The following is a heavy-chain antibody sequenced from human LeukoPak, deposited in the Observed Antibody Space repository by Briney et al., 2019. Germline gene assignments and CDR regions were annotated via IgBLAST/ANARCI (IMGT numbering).Heavy chain of an antibody. V-gene: IGHV1-2*04. J-gene: IGHJ4*02. D-gene: IGHD5-12*01. CDR3: ARESGGYDSAFDY. CDR1: GYTFTGYY. CDR2: INPNSGGT. Sequence: ASVQVSCKASGYTFTGYYMHWVRQAPGQGLEWMGWINPNSGGTNYAQKFQGWVTMTRDTSISTAYMELSRLRSDDTAVYYRARESGGYDSAFDYWGQGTLVTVSS.